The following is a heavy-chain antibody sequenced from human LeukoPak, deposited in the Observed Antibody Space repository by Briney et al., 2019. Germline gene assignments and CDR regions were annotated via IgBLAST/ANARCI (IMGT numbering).Heavy chain of an antibody. CDR2: IYHSGST. V-gene: IGHV4-38-2*02. Sequence: SETLSLTCTVSGYSISSGYYWGWIRQPPGKGLEWIGSIYHSGSTYYNPSLKSRVTISVDTSKNQFSLKLSSVTAADTAVYYCARVSYSKYYGMDVWGQGTTVTVSS. CDR1: GYSISSGYY. J-gene: IGHJ6*02. CDR3: ARVSYSKYYGMDV. D-gene: IGHD2-15*01.